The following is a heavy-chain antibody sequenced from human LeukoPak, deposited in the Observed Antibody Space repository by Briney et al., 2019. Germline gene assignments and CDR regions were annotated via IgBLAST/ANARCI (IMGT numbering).Heavy chain of an antibody. CDR2: TYYRSKWNN. J-gene: IGHJ6*02. CDR1: GDSVSSNSAT. Sequence: SQTLSLTCAISGDSVSSNSATWNWIRQSPSRGLEWLGRTYYRSKWNNEHAVSVKSRITINPDTSKNQFSLQLNSVTPEDTAVYYCARAQRWLQSYGMDVWGQGTAVTVSS. CDR3: ARAQRWLQSYGMDV. D-gene: IGHD5-24*01. V-gene: IGHV6-1*01.